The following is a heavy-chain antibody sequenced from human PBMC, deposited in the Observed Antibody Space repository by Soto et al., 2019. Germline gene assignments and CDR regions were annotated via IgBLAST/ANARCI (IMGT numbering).Heavy chain of an antibody. CDR3: AKGSVLRVVEAPLAILGGVDV. J-gene: IGHJ6*02. V-gene: IGHV3-33*06. Sequence: GGSLRLSCVSSRFTFSSYGMHWVRQAPGKGLEWVADRSYDGSHEYYADSVKGRFTISRDNSKTILYLQMNSLRLEDAAVYYCAKGSVLRVVEAPLAILGGVDVWGQGAMGT. CDR2: RSYDGSHE. CDR1: RFTFSSYG. D-gene: IGHD2-8*01.